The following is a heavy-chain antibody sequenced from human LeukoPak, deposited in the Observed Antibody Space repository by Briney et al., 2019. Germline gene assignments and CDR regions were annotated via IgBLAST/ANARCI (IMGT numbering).Heavy chain of an antibody. CDR1: GVSISSRRYD. V-gene: IGHV4-39*01. D-gene: IGHD6-19*01. CDR2: IYYSVIFYSGST. CDR3: ATRYTSGWYVSD. J-gene: IGHJ4*02. Sequence: PSETLSLTSSVSGVSISSRRYDSGWGRQSPGKGLEWIGSIYYSVIFYSGSTYYNPSLKSRVTVSVDTSKNQFSLELSSVTAADTAVYYCATRYTSGWYVSDWGQGTLVTVSS.